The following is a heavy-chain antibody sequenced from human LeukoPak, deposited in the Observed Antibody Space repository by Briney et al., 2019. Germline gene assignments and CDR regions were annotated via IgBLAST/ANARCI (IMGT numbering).Heavy chain of an antibody. Sequence: GGSLRLSCAASGFTLSSYAMSWVRQAPGKGLEWVSGISGSAGSTYYADSVKGRFTISRDNSKNTLYLQMNSLRAEDTAVYFCAKVVFVLTNLYYFDCWGQGTLVTVSS. CDR1: GFTLSSYA. CDR2: ISGSAGST. J-gene: IGHJ4*02. CDR3: AKVVFVLTNLYYFDC. D-gene: IGHD3-10*01. V-gene: IGHV3-23*01.